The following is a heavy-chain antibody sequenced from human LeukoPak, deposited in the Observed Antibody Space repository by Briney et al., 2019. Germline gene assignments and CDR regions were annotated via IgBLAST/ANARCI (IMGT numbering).Heavy chain of an antibody. CDR3: ARDKIVGATNFDY. CDR2: IKQDGSEK. D-gene: IGHD1-26*01. J-gene: IGHJ4*02. CDR1: GFTFSSYW. V-gene: IGHV3-7*01. Sequence: GPLRLSCAASGFTFSSYWMSWVRQAPGKGLEWVANIKQDGSEKYYVDSVKGRFTISRDNAKSSLYLQMNSLRAEDTAVYYCARDKIVGATNFDYWGQGTLVTVSS.